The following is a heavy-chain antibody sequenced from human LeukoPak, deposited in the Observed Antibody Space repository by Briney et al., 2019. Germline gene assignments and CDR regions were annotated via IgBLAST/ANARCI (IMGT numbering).Heavy chain of an antibody. CDR1: GFTFSSYA. D-gene: IGHD3-22*01. V-gene: IGHV3-30-3*01. CDR3: ARDRGRYYDSRGFYWGYYFDS. J-gene: IGHJ4*02. CDR2: ISYDGSNK. Sequence: SGRSLRLSCAASGFTFSSYAMHWVRQAPGKGLEWVAVISYDGSNKYYADSVKGRFTISRDNSKDTLYLQMSSVRVDDTAVYYCARDRGRYYDSRGFYWGYYFDSWGQGILVTVST.